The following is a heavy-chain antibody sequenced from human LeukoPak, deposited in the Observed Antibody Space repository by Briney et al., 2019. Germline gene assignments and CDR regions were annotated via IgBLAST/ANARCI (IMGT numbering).Heavy chain of an antibody. CDR2: INHSGST. CDR3: ARSVVPAAIFSY. J-gene: IGHJ4*02. D-gene: IGHD2-2*02. V-gene: IGHV4-34*01. Sequence: PSETLSLTCAVYGGSFSGYYWSWIRQPPGKGLEWIGEINHSGSTNHNPSLKSRVTISVDTSKNQFSLKLSSVTAADTAVYYCARSVVPAAIFSYWGQGTLVTVSS. CDR1: GGSFSGYY.